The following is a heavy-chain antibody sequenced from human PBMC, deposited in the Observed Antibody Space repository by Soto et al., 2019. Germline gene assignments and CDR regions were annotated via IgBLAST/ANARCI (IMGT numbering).Heavy chain of an antibody. V-gene: IGHV4-31*03. Sequence: PSETLSLTCTVSGGSISSGGYYWSWIRQHPGKGLEWIGYIYYSGSTYYNPSLKSRVTISVDTSKNQFSLKLSSVTAADTAVYNCARAPEDYDFWSGRLVFDYWGQGTLVTVSS. D-gene: IGHD3-3*01. J-gene: IGHJ4*02. CDR1: GGSISSGGYY. CDR3: ARAPEDYDFWSGRLVFDY. CDR2: IYYSGST.